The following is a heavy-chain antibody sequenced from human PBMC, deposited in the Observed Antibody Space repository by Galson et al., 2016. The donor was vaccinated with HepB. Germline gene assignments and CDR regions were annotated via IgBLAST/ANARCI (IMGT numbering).Heavy chain of an antibody. Sequence: SLRLSCAASGFTVSSNYMTWVRQAPGKGLVWVSRINEDGSTTSYADSVKGRFTISRDNAQSTLFLQMNSLRAEDTGVYYCARDLAGAFDYWGQGTLVTVSS. J-gene: IGHJ4*02. D-gene: IGHD1-26*01. V-gene: IGHV3-74*01. CDR3: ARDLAGAFDY. CDR1: GFTVSSNY. CDR2: INEDGSTT.